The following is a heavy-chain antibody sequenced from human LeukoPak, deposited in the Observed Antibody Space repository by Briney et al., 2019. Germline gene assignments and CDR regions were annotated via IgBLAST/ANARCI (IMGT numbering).Heavy chain of an antibody. CDR3: ARDYSGYDFLDY. D-gene: IGHD5-12*01. V-gene: IGHV4-31*03. J-gene: IGHJ4*02. CDR1: GDSIGSSNHY. CDR2: IYYSGTT. Sequence: SETLSLTCTVSGDSIGSSNHYWTWIRQLPGNGLEWIGYIYYSGTTYYNPSLESRVTILVDTSRNQFSLRLSSVTAADTAVYYCARDYSGYDFLDYWGQGTLVTVSS.